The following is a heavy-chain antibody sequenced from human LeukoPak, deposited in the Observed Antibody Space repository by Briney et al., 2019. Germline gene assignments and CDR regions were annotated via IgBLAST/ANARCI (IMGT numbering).Heavy chain of an antibody. D-gene: IGHD3-16*02. CDR1: GFTVSSNY. CDR3: AKSLYYDYVWGSYRSRPAPSDY. J-gene: IGHJ4*02. CDR2: IYTGGGT. V-gene: IGHV3-53*01. Sequence: PGGSLRLSCAASGFTVSSNYMSWVRQAPEKGLEWVSLIYTGGGTYYADSVKGRFTISRDNSKNPLYLQMTSLRAEDTAVYYCAKSLYYDYVWGSYRSRPAPSDYWGQGTLVTVSS.